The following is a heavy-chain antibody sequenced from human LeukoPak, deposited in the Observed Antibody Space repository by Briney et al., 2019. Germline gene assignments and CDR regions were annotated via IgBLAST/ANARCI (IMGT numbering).Heavy chain of an antibody. Sequence: QTLSLTCAISGDSVSSNSAAWIWIRQSPSRGLEWLGRTYYRSKWYYDYAVSVRSRITINPDTSNNHFSLQLSSVTPEDTAVYYCARASHGYNDYWGQGTLVTVSS. V-gene: IGHV6-1*01. CDR3: ARASHGYNDY. CDR2: TYYRSKWYY. J-gene: IGHJ4*02. CDR1: GDSVSSNSAA. D-gene: IGHD5-18*01.